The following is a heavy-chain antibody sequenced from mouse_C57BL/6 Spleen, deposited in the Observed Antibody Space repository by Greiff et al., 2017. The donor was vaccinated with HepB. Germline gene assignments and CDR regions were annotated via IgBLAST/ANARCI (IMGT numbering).Heavy chain of an antibody. CDR2: IYPSDSET. J-gene: IGHJ1*03. Sequence: QVQLQQPGAELVRPGSSVKLSCKASGYTFTSYWMDWVKQRPGQGLEWIGNIYPSDSETHYNQKFKDKATLTVDKSSSTAYMQLSSLTSEDSAVYYCARGGFYGYDEYFDVWGTGTTVTVSS. CDR3: ARGGFYGYDEYFDV. D-gene: IGHD2-2*01. V-gene: IGHV1-61*01. CDR1: GYTFTSYW.